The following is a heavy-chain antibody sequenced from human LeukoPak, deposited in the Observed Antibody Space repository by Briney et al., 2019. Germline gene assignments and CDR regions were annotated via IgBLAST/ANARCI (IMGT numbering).Heavy chain of an antibody. V-gene: IGHV1-18*01. D-gene: IGHD6-19*01. CDR2: ISAYNGNT. Sequence: GASVKVSCKASGYTFTSYGVSWVRQAPGQGLEWMGWISAYNGNTNYAQKLQGRVTMTTDTSTSTAYMELRSLRSDDTAVYYCASTGYSSGWYSPIDYWGQGTLVTVSS. CDR3: ASTGYSSGWYSPIDY. J-gene: IGHJ4*02. CDR1: GYTFTSYG.